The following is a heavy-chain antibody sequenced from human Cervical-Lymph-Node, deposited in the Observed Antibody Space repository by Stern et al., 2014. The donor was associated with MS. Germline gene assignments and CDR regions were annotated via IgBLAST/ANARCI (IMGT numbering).Heavy chain of an antibody. V-gene: IGHV3-30*18. D-gene: IGHD4/OR15-4a*01. J-gene: IGHJ6*02. Sequence: VQLVESGAGVVQPGWSLRVSCTASGFTFSSYGMHWVRQAPGPGLEWVAVIFHDGSNKYYADSVKGRFTISRDNSKNTLYLQMNSLRAEDTAVYYCAKDQELWGLAYCYYGMDVWGQGTTVTVSS. CDR3: AKDQELWGLAYCYYGMDV. CDR2: IFHDGSNK. CDR1: GFTFSSYG.